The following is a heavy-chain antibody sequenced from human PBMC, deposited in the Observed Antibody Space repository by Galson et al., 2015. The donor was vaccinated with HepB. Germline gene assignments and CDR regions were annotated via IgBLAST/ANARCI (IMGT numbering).Heavy chain of an antibody. Sequence: SLRLSCAASGFTFSSYAMHWVRQAPGKGLEWVAVISYDGSNKYYADSVKGRFTISRDNSKNTLYLQMNSLRAEDTAVYYCARDISPYGGNSGWFDPWGQGTLVTVSS. D-gene: IGHD4-23*01. CDR2: ISYDGSNK. CDR1: GFTFSSYA. V-gene: IGHV3-30-3*01. CDR3: ARDISPYGGNSGWFDP. J-gene: IGHJ5*02.